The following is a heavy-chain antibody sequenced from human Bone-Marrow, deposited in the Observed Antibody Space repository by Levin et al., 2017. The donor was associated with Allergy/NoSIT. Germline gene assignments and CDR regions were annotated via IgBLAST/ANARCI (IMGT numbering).Heavy chain of an antibody. CDR3: ARDRRDATMIVGGAG. D-gene: IGHD3-22*01. V-gene: IGHV4-34*01. CDR2: INPGGRT. J-gene: IGHJ4*02. CDR1: GGSFSNYC. Sequence: GSLRLSCAVYGGSFSNYCWSWIRQSPGKGLEWIGEINPGGRTKYNPSLKSRVTISLDTSNQQLSLKLSSVTAADTAIYYCARDRRDATMIVGGAGWGQGTLVTVSS.